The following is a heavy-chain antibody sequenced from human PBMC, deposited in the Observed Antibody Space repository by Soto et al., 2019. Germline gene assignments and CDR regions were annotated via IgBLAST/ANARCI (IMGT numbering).Heavy chain of an antibody. Sequence: QVQLVQSGAEVKKPGSSVKVSCKASGGTFSSYAISWVRQAPGQGLEWMGGIIPIFGTANYAQKFQGRVTITADESTSTAYMELSRLRSEDTALYYCAMGRYGMVRGVYYYYGMDVWGQGTTVTVSS. CDR2: IIPIFGTA. D-gene: IGHD3-10*01. J-gene: IGHJ6*02. CDR1: GGTFSSYA. V-gene: IGHV1-69*12. CDR3: AMGRYGMVRGVYYYYGMDV.